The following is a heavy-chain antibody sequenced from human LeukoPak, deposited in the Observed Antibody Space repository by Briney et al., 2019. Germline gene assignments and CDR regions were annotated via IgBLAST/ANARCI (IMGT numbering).Heavy chain of an antibody. CDR1: GGSISSHY. Sequence: SETLSLTCTVSGGSISSHYWSWIRQPAGKGLEWIGRIYTSGSTNYNPSLKSRVTMSVDTSKNQFSLKLSSVTAADTAVYYCARVWGDTIFGGRNYYMDVWGKGTTVTVSS. CDR2: IYTSGST. V-gene: IGHV4-4*07. D-gene: IGHD3-3*01. J-gene: IGHJ6*03. CDR3: ARVWGDTIFGGRNYYMDV.